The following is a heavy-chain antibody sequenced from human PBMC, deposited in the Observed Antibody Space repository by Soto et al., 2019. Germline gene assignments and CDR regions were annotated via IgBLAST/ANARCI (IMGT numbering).Heavy chain of an antibody. CDR3: STLRRELGWY. CDR1: GFTFSNAW. V-gene: IGHV3-15*01. CDR2: IKSKTDGGTT. J-gene: IGHJ4*02. D-gene: IGHD1-26*01. Sequence: GGSLRLSCAASGFTFSNAWMSWVRQAPGKGLEWVGRIKSKTDGGTTDYAAPVKGRFTISRDESKTTLYLQMNSLKSEDTAVYSCSTLRRELGWYWGQGTLETFST.